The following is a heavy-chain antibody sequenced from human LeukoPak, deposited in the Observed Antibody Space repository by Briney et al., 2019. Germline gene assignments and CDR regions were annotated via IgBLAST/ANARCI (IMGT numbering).Heavy chain of an antibody. CDR1: GDNVSSNSAA. D-gene: IGHD3-9*01. Sequence: SQTLSLTCAISGDNVSSNSAAWNWIRQSPSRGLEWLGRTYYRSKWYNDYAVSVKSRITINPDTSKNQFSLQLNSVTPEDTAVYYCAREAWDYDILTGYQYSNWFDPWGQGTLVTVSS. CDR3: AREAWDYDILTGYQYSNWFDP. J-gene: IGHJ5*02. CDR2: TYYRSKWYN. V-gene: IGHV6-1*01.